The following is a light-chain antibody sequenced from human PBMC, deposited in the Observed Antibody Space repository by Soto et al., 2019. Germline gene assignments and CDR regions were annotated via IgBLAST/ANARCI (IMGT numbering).Light chain of an antibody. CDR1: LSVGSSY. V-gene: IGKV3-20*01. Sequence: EIVLTQSPVTLSLSPGERATLSCRASLSVGSSYTAWYQQRPGQAPRLLIYVASSRATGIPDRFSGSGSGTEFTLTISRLEPEDFAVYYCQQYGNSPWTFGQGTKVEIK. J-gene: IGKJ1*01. CDR3: QQYGNSPWT. CDR2: VAS.